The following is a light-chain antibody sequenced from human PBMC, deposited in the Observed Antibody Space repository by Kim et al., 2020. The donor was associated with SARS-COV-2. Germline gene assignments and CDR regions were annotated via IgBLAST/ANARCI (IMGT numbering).Light chain of an antibody. CDR3: QVWDRRTVV. Sequence: SYELTQPPSVSVSPGQTATITCSGDNLGDKYVHWYQQKPGQSPVVVIYEDRKRPSGIPERVSGSNSGNTATLTISATQAMDEADYYCQVWDRRTVVFGSGTKVTVL. J-gene: IGLJ1*01. CDR2: EDR. CDR1: NLGDKY. V-gene: IGLV3-1*01.